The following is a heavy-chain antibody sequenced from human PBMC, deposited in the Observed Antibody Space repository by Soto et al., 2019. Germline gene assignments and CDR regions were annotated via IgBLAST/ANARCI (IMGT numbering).Heavy chain of an antibody. J-gene: IGHJ6*02. CDR1: GYTFTSYA. Sequence: QVQLVQSGSELKKPGASVKVSCKASGYTFTSYAMNWVRQAPGQGLEWMGWINTNTGNPTYAQGFTGRFVFSWDTSVSTEYLQICSLEAEDTAVYYCARGPLVGYYDFWSGPLRAQVDGMDVWGQGTTVTVSS. D-gene: IGHD3-3*01. CDR2: INTNTGNP. CDR3: ARGPLVGYYDFWSGPLRAQVDGMDV. V-gene: IGHV7-4-1*01.